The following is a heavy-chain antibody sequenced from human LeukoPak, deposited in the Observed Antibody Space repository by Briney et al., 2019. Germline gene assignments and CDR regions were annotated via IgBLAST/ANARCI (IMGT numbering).Heavy chain of an antibody. CDR1: GGSISSSNYY. V-gene: IGHV4-39*01. CDR2: IYYSGST. CDR3: ARHNPDYGSGSHQLANWFDP. D-gene: IGHD3-10*01. J-gene: IGHJ5*02. Sequence: PSETLSLTCTVSGGSISSSNYYWGWIRQPPGKGLEWIGSIYYSGSTYYNPSLKSRVTISVATSKNRSSLKLSSVTAADTAVYYCARHNPDYGSGSHQLANWFDPWGQGTLVTVSS.